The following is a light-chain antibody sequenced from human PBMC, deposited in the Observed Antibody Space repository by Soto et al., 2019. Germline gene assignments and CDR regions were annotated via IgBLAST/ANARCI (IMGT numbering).Light chain of an antibody. CDR2: AAS. J-gene: IGKJ4*01. Sequence: DIQLTQSPSFLSASVGDRVTITCRASQGISSYLAWYQQKPGKAPKLLIYAASTLQSGVPSRFSGSGSGTEFTLTISSLQPEDFATYYCQQPPVTFGGGTKVEIK. V-gene: IGKV1-9*01. CDR3: QQPPVT. CDR1: QGISSY.